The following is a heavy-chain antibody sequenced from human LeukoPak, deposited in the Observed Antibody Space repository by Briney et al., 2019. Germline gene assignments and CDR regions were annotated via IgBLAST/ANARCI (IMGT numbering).Heavy chain of an antibody. CDR3: ARVGGITMIVVLIGDDFDI. CDR2: IDYSGNT. Sequence: PSETLSLTCTVSGGSISSSSYYWGWIRQPPGKGLEWIGSIDYSGNTYYNPSLKSRVTISGDTSKNQFSLRLSSVTAADTAVYYCARVGGITMIVVLIGDDFDIWGQGTMVTVSS. D-gene: IGHD3-22*01. J-gene: IGHJ3*02. V-gene: IGHV4-39*07. CDR1: GGSISSSSYY.